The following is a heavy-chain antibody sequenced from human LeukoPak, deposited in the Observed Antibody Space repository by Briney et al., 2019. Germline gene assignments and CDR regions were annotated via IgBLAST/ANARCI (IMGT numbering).Heavy chain of an antibody. J-gene: IGHJ4*02. CDR2: VNGGDGGT. CDR1: GYTFNKYA. Sequence: ASVKVSCKASGYTFNKYAIHWVRQAPGQSLEWLGWVNGGDGGTKYSQEFQGRVTFTRDTSALTAYMELSSLRSDDLAVYYYARSPGWYSLDYWGQGTLVTVSS. V-gene: IGHV1-3*03. CDR3: ARSPGWYSLDY. D-gene: IGHD6-19*01.